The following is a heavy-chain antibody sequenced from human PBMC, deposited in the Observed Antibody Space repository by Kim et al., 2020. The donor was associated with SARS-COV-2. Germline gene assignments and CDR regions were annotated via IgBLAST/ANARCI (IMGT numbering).Heavy chain of an antibody. J-gene: IGHJ4*02. D-gene: IGHD3-22*01. Sequence: YNDYAVSVKSRITFNPDTSRNQLSLHLNSVTPEDTAVYYCARDRWRLLDFWGQGTLVTVSS. CDR2: YN. CDR3: ARDRWRLLDF. V-gene: IGHV6-1*01.